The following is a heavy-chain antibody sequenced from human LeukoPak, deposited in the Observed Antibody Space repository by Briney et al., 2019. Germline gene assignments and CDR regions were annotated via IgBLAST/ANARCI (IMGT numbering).Heavy chain of an antibody. V-gene: IGHV3-74*01. J-gene: IGHJ4*02. D-gene: IGHD3-16*01. CDR1: GFTFSSYW. CDR3: ASSWGSAIDF. CDR2: ISTDGSST. Sequence: GGSLRLSCAASGFTFSSYWMHWVRQAPGKGLVWVSRISTDGSSTTYADSVKGRFTVSTDNAKNSLYLQMTSLRAEDTAVYYCASSWGSAIDFWGQGTLVTVSS.